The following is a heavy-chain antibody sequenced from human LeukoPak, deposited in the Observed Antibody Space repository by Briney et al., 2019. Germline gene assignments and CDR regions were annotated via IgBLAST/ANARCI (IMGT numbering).Heavy chain of an antibody. CDR3: VRDGYNFGGFDY. D-gene: IGHD5-24*01. J-gene: IGHJ4*02. CDR2: IYYSGST. CDR1: GGSLSSYY. Sequence: SETLSLTCTVSGGSLSSYYWSWIRQPPGKGLEWIGYIYYSGSTNYNPSLKSRVTISVDTSKNQFSLKLSSVTAADTAVYYCVRDGYNFGGFDYWGQGTLVTVSS. V-gene: IGHV4-59*01.